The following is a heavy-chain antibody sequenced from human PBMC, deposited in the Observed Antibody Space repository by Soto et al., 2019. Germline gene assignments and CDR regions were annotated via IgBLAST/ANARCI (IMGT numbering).Heavy chain of an antibody. D-gene: IGHD6-19*01. CDR1: GFNFSSYV. Sequence: QVQLVESGGGVVQPGRSLRLSCAASGFNFSSYVMHWVRQAQGKGLEWVAVIWYDGGNKYYADAVKGRFTISRDNYKNTLYLQMKSLRAEDTAVYYCARDGQWLPRDGLRSSYYFDYWGQGTLVTVSS. CDR3: ARDGQWLPRDGLRSSYYFDY. J-gene: IGHJ4*02. CDR2: IWYDGGNK. V-gene: IGHV3-33*01.